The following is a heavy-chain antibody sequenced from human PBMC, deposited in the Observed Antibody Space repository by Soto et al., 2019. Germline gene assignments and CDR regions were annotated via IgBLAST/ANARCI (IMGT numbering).Heavy chain of an antibody. J-gene: IGHJ6*02. D-gene: IGHD5-12*01. CDR1: GGTFSSYA. CDR2: IIPIFGTA. Sequence: GASVKVSCKASGGTFSSYAISWVRQAPGQGLEWMGGIIPIFGTANYAQKFQGRVTTTADESTSTAYMELSSLRSEDTAVYYCARTGWLRRYYYYGMDVWGQGTTVTVSS. V-gene: IGHV1-69*13. CDR3: ARTGWLRRYYYYGMDV.